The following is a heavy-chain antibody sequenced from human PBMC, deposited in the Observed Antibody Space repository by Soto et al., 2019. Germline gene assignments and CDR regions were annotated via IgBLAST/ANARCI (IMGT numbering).Heavy chain of an antibody. CDR3: ARSMTTVTTSFDY. V-gene: IGHV1-46*03. Sequence: GASVKVSCKASGYTFTGYYMHWVRQAPGQGLEWMGRINPSGGSTSYAQKFQGRVTMTRDTSTSTVYMELSSLRSEDTAVYYCARSMTTVTTSFDYWGQGTLVTVSS. J-gene: IGHJ4*02. CDR2: INPSGGST. D-gene: IGHD4-17*01. CDR1: GYTFTGYY.